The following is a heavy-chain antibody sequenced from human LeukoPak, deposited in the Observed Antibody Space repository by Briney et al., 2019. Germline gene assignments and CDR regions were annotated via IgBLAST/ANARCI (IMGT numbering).Heavy chain of an antibody. Sequence: ASVNVSCKASGSTFSNFSINWDRQAPGQGLEWMGWISGNNDNPNYGQKFQGRFTVPTDSSTNTAYMELRNLRFADTAVQFFARDGTSTDDFWGQGTLVTVSS. CDR2: ISGNNDNP. V-gene: IGHV1-18*01. CDR3: ARDGTSTDDF. CDR1: GSTFSNFS. D-gene: IGHD2-2*01. J-gene: IGHJ4*02.